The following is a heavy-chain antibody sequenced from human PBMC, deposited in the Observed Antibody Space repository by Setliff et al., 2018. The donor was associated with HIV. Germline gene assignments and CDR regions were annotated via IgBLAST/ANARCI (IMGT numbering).Heavy chain of an antibody. CDR3: ARDGLTVPYCGGDCYDWYFDL. CDR2: ISAYNGNT. Sequence: ASVKVSCKASGYAFTSYGISWVRQAPGQGLEWMGWISAYNGNTNYAQKLQGRVTMTTDTSTSTAYMELSSLRSDDTAVYYCARDGLTVPYCGGDCYDWYFDLWGRGTLVTVSS. V-gene: IGHV1-18*01. J-gene: IGHJ2*01. D-gene: IGHD2-21*02. CDR1: GYAFTSYG.